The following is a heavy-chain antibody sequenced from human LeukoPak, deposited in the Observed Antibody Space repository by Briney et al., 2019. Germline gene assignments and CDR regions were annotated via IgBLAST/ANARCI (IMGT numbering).Heavy chain of an antibody. J-gene: IGHJ5*02. CDR2: INHSGST. CDR3: ARVLIAVAGPNWFGP. Sequence: SETLSLTCAVYGGSFSGYYWSWIRQPPGKGLEWIGEINHSGSTNYNPSLKSRVTISVDTSKNQFSLKLSSVTAADTAVYYCARVLIAVAGPNWFGPWGQGTLVTVSS. CDR1: GGSFSGYY. D-gene: IGHD6-19*01. V-gene: IGHV4-34*01.